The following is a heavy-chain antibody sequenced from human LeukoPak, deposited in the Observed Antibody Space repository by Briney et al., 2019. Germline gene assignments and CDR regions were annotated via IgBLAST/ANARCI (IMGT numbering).Heavy chain of an antibody. Sequence: PSETLSLTCTVSGGSISSGGYYWSWIRQPPGKGLEWIGYIYHSGSTYYYPSLKSRVTISVDRSKNQFSLKLSSVTAADTAVYYCARSTTLRYAPAFDIWGQGTMVTVSS. D-gene: IGHD2/OR15-2a*01. J-gene: IGHJ3*02. CDR2: IYHSGST. CDR1: GGSISSGGYY. CDR3: ARSTTLRYAPAFDI. V-gene: IGHV4-30-2*01.